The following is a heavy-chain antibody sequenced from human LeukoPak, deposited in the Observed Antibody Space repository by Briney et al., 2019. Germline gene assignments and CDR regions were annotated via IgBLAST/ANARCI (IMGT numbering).Heavy chain of an antibody. CDR3: ARDGRDTAMVTKGFDY. CDR1: GGSVSSGSYY. CDR2: IYYSGST. J-gene: IGHJ4*02. V-gene: IGHV4-61*01. D-gene: IGHD5-18*01. Sequence: PSETLSLTCTVSGGSVSSGSYYWSWIRQPPGKGLEWIGYIYYSGSTNYNPSLKSRVTISVDTSKNQFSLKLSSVTAADTAVYYCARDGRDTAMVTKGFDYWGQGTLVTVSS.